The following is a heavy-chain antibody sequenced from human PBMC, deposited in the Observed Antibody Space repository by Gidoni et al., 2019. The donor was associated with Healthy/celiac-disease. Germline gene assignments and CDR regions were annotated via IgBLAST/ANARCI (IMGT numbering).Heavy chain of an antibody. CDR1: GYSFTSYW. D-gene: IGHD6-13*01. V-gene: IGHV5-51*01. Sequence: EVQLVQSGAEVKKPGESLKISGKGSGYSFTSYWIGWVRQMPGKGLEWMGIIYPGDSDTRYSPSFQGQVTISADKSISTAYLQWSSLKASDTAMYYCASSTIAAADTYYYYGMDVWGQGTTVTVSS. CDR2: IYPGDSDT. CDR3: ASSTIAAADTYYYYGMDV. J-gene: IGHJ6*02.